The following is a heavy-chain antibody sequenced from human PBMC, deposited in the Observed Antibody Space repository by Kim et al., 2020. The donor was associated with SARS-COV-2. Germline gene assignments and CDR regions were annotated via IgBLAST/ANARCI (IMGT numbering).Heavy chain of an antibody. CDR2: IYYSGST. Sequence: SETLSLTCTVSGGSISSYYWSWIRQPPGKGLEWIGYIYYSGSTNYNPSLKSRVTISVDTSKNQFSLKLSSVTAADTAVYYCARSDCRVRGVIAPYYYYGMDVWGQGTTVTVSS. CDR1: GGSISSYY. V-gene: IGHV4-59*13. CDR3: ARSDCRVRGVIAPYYYYGMDV. D-gene: IGHD3-10*01. J-gene: IGHJ6*02.